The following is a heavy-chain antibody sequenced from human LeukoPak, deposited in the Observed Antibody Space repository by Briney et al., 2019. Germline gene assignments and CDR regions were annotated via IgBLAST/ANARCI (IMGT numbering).Heavy chain of an antibody. Sequence: GGSLRLSCASSGFSISTYSMNWVRQAPGKGLEWVSCITSSSGDIYYADSVKGRFTISRDNAKSSLSLQMDSLRVEDTAVYYCASPHGDYVYWGQGTLVTVSS. CDR3: ASPHGDYVY. CDR2: ITSSSGDI. J-gene: IGHJ4*02. D-gene: IGHD4-17*01. CDR1: GFSISTYS. V-gene: IGHV3-21*01.